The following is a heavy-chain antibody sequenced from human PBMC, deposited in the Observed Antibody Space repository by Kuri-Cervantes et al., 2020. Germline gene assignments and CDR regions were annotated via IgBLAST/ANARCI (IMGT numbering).Heavy chain of an antibody. D-gene: IGHD4-17*01. Sequence: LSLTCAASGFTFSDYYMSWIRQAPGKGLEWVANIKQDGSEKYYVDSVKGRFTISRDNAKNSLYLQMNSLRAKDTAVYYCAREGTGYYGDYYFDYWGQGTLVTVSS. CDR3: AREGTGYYGDYYFDY. CDR2: IKQDGSEK. J-gene: IGHJ4*02. V-gene: IGHV3-7*03. CDR1: GFTFSDYY.